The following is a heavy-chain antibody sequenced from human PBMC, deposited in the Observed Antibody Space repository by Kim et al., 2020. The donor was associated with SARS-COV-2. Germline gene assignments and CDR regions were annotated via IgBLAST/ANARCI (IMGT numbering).Heavy chain of an antibody. D-gene: IGHD3-3*01. CDR3: AKDMRSSWSGYIPPYYYYGMDV. CDR2: ISWNSGSI. CDR1: GFTFDDYA. J-gene: IGHJ6*02. Sequence: GGSLRLSCAASGFTFDDYAMHWVRQAPGKGLEWVSGISWNSGSIGYADSVKGRFTISRDNAKNSLYLQMNSLRAEDKALYYCAKDMRSSWSGYIPPYYYYGMDVWGQGTTVTVSS. V-gene: IGHV3-9*01.